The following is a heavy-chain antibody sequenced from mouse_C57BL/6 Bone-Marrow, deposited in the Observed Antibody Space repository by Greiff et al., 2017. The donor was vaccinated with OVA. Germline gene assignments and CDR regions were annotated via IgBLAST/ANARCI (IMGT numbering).Heavy chain of an antibody. D-gene: IGHD2-1*01. V-gene: IGHV1-58*01. J-gene: IGHJ3*01. Sequence: VQLQQSGAELVRPGSSVKMSCKTSGYTFTSYGINWVKQRPGQGLEWIGYIYIGNGYTEYNEKFNGKATLTSDTSSSTADVQLSSLTSEDSAIYFCARDYYGNYVWFAYWGQGTLVTVSA. CDR1: GYTFTSYG. CDR3: ARDYYGNYVWFAY. CDR2: IYIGNGYT.